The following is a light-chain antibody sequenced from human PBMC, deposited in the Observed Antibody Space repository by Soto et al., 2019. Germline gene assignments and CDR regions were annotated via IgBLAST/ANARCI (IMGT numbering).Light chain of an antibody. CDR3: QQYSKWPLT. J-gene: IGKJ4*01. V-gene: IGKV3-20*01. CDR2: GAS. Sequence: EIVLTQSPGTLSLSPGERATLSCRASQSVSNNYLAWYQQKPGQAPRLLIYGASNRATGIPDRFSGSGSGTDFTLTISSLQSEDFAVYYCQQYSKWPLTFGGGTKVDIK. CDR1: QSVSNNY.